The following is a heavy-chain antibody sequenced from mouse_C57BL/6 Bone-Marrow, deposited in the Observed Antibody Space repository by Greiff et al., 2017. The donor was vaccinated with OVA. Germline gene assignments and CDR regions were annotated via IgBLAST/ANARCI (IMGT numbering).Heavy chain of an antibody. Sequence: QVQLQESGAELARPGASVKLSCKASGYTFTSYGISWVKQRTGQGLEWIGEIYPRSGNTYYNEKFKGKATLTADKSSSTAYMELRSLTSEDSAVYFCARVPIYYDYAPWYFDVWGTGTTVTVSS. CDR1: GYTFTSYG. D-gene: IGHD2-4*01. J-gene: IGHJ1*03. CDR3: ARVPIYYDYAPWYFDV. CDR2: IYPRSGNT. V-gene: IGHV1-81*01.